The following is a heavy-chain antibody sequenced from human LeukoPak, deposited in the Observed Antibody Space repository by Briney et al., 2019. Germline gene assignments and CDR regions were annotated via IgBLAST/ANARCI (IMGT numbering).Heavy chain of an antibody. CDR2: IDPGDSYT. CDR1: GYNFADYW. CDR3: ARQAVDYYYGMDV. V-gene: IGHV5-10-1*01. J-gene: IGHJ6*02. Sequence: GESLKISCRGSGYNFADYWIAWVRQMPGKGLEWMGRIDPGDSYTNYSPSFQGHVTMSADRSISTAYLRWSSLKASDTALYYCARQAVDYYYGMDVWGQGTTVTVSS. D-gene: IGHD6-25*01.